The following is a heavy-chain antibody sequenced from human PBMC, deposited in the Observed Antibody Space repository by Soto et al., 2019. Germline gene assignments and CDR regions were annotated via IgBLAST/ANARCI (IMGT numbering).Heavy chain of an antibody. CDR3: ARPANTVADHFDL. D-gene: IGHD4-17*01. CDR2: IYPSDSDT. V-gene: IGHV5-51*01. CDR1: GYTFTIYW. Sequence: GESLKISCTGSGYTFTIYWIGWVRQMPGKGLEWMGIIYPSDSDTRYSPSFQGQVTISADQSINTAYLQWDSLKASDTAIYYCARPANTVADHFDLWGQGTPVTVSS. J-gene: IGHJ4*02.